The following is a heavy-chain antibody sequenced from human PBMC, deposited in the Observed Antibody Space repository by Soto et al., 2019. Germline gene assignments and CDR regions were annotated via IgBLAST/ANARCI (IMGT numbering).Heavy chain of an antibody. V-gene: IGHV5-51*01. D-gene: IGHD3-22*01. CDR2: MYPDDSDI. CDR3: ATAYVYDFENSNYYRDAFDI. J-gene: IGHJ3*02. Sequence: ESPKISCKASGYSFSFYWIGWVRQMPGKGLEWMAIMYPDDSDIRYSPSFEAHVTISADKFTSTAFLQWSSLKASDTAMYYCATAYVYDFENSNYYRDAFDIWGQGTLVTVSS. CDR1: GYSFSFYW.